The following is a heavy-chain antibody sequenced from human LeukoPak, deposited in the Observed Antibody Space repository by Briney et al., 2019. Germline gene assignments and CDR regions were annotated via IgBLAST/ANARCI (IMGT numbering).Heavy chain of an antibody. CDR3: ARYRAKWGSPFFDS. CDR1: GFTVSANY. CDR2: IHGSDNT. D-gene: IGHD7-27*01. Sequence: PGGSLRLSCVVSGFTVSANYMHWVRQAPGKGLEWVALIHGSDNTYYADSVKGRFTVSSDDSRNTLYLQLNSLRAEDTAVYYCARYRAKWGSPFFDSWGQGALVSVSS. V-gene: IGHV3-66*01. J-gene: IGHJ4*02.